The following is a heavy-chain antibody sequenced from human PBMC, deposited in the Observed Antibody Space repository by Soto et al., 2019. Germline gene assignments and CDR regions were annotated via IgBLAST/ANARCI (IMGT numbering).Heavy chain of an antibody. V-gene: IGHV1-3*01. J-gene: IGHJ6*02. CDR1: GYTFTSYA. D-gene: IGHD2-8*02. CDR2: INAGNGNT. Sequence: QVQLVQSGAEVKKPGASVKVSCKASGYTFTSYAMHWVRQAPGQRLEWMGWINAGNGNTKYSQKFQGRVTITRDTSASTAYMELSSVRSEDTAVYYCARDLVMDVWGQGTTVTVSS. CDR3: ARDLVMDV.